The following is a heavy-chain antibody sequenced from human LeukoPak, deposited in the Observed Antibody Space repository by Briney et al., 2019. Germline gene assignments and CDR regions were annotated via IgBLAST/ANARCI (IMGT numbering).Heavy chain of an antibody. CDR1: GYTFTSYD. CDR2: MNPNSGHT. V-gene: IGHV1-8*03. CDR3: TRAPNYYDDPYYFDY. J-gene: IGHJ4*02. D-gene: IGHD3-22*01. Sequence: ASVKVSCKTSGYTFTSYDLNWVGQATGQGLEWMGWMNPNSGHTGCAQKFQGRVTITRNPSISTAYMELSSLRSEDTAVYYCTRAPNYYDDPYYFDYWGQGTLVTVSS.